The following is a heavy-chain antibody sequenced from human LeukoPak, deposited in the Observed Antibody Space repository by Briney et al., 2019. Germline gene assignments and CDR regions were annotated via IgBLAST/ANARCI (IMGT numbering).Heavy chain of an antibody. J-gene: IGHJ4*02. CDR3: ARARYYYDSSGYLTY. D-gene: IGHD3-22*01. CDR1: GGTFSSYA. V-gene: IGHV1-69*13. CDR2: IIPIFGTA. Sequence: ASVKVSCKASGGTFSSYAISWVRQAPGQGLEWMGGIIPIFGTANYAQKFQGRVTITADESTSTAYMELSSLRSVDTAVYYCARARYYYDSSGYLTYWGQGTLVTVSS.